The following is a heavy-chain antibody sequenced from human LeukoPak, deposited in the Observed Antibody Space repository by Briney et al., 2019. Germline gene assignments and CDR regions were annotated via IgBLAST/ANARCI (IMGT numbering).Heavy chain of an antibody. J-gene: IGHJ5*02. CDR3: ARHSIAAAGILRFDP. V-gene: IGHV4-39*01. CDR1: GGSISSSSYF. CDR2: IYYSGST. Sequence: SEPLSLTCTVSGGSISSSSYFWGWIRQPPGKGLEWIGSIYYSGSTYYNPSLKSRITISVDTSKNQFSLKLSSVTAADTAVYYCARHSIAAAGILRFDPWGQGTLVTVSS. D-gene: IGHD6-13*01.